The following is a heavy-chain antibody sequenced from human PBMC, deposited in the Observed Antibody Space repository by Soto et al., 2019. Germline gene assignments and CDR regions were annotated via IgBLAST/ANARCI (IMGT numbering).Heavy chain of an antibody. CDR3: TRDSSYYGAGRGVLDY. Sequence: EVQLVESGGGLVQPGGSLRLSCAVSGFTVNNNYMSWVRQAPGKGLEWVSVIYSGGNTDYAECVRGRFTVSRDTSKNTLYLQMNSLRAEDTAIYYCTRDSSYYGAGRGVLDYWGQGTPVTVSS. V-gene: IGHV3-66*01. CDR2: IYSGGNT. D-gene: IGHD3-10*01. CDR1: GFTVNNNY. J-gene: IGHJ4*02.